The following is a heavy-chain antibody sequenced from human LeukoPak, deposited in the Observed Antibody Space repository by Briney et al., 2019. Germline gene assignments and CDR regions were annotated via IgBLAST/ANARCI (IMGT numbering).Heavy chain of an antibody. V-gene: IGHV1-69*06. CDR1: GGTFSSYA. J-gene: IGHJ4*02. CDR2: IIPIFGTA. CDR3: AKAIRASISVIVVVKASFDY. Sequence: GASVKVSCKASGGTFSSYAISWVRQAPGQGLEWMGGIIPIFGTANYAQKFQGRVTITADKSTSTAYMELSSLRSEDTAVYYCAKAIRASISVIVVVKASFDYWGQGTLVTVSS. D-gene: IGHD3-22*01.